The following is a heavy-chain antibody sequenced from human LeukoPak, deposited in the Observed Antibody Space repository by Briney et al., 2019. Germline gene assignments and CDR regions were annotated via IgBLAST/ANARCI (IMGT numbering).Heavy chain of an antibody. CDR3: ARLPTTAAYDY. Sequence: PSETLSLTCTVSGGSISSSSYYWGWIRQPPGKGLEWIGSIYYSGSTYYNPSLKSRLTLSLDTSKNQFSLKLSSVIAADTAVYYCARLPTTAAYDYWGQGTLVTVSS. CDR1: GGSISSSSYY. D-gene: IGHD4/OR15-4a*01. CDR2: IYYSGST. V-gene: IGHV4-39*07. J-gene: IGHJ4*02.